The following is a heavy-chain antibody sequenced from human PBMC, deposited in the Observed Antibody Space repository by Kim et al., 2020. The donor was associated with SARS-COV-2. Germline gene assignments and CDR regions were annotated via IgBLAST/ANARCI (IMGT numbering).Heavy chain of an antibody. Sequence: GGSLRLSCAASGFTFSSYAMSWVRQAPGKGLEWVSAISGSGGSTYYADSVKGRFTISRDNSKNTLYLQMNSLRAEDTAVYYCAKDFRIDEFGFLGAFDIWGQGTMVTVSS. D-gene: IGHD3-10*01. CDR1: GFTFSSYA. V-gene: IGHV3-23*01. CDR3: AKDFRIDEFGFLGAFDI. CDR2: ISGSGGST. J-gene: IGHJ3*02.